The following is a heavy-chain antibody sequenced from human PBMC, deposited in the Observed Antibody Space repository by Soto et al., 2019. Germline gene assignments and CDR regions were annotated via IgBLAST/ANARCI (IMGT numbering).Heavy chain of an antibody. CDR1: SDSISSSNW. V-gene: IGHV4-4*02. Sequence: QVQLQESGPGLVKPSGTLSLTCAVSSDSISSSNWWSWVRQPPGKGLEWIGDVFPTGNTNDNPSLMSRVTISVDKSKNHFSLTLSSVTAADTAIYYCARRPTAELPSNWFDPWGQGILVTVSS. J-gene: IGHJ5*02. D-gene: IGHD2-15*01. CDR3: ARRPTAELPSNWFDP. CDR2: VFPTGNT.